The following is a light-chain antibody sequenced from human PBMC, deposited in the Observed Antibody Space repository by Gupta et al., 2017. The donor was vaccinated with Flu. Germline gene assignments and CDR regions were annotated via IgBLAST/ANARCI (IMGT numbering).Light chain of an antibody. CDR1: ITTIGSDP. V-gene: IGLV1-44*01. CDR3: DEWADSLHGTGVL. CDR2: SDN. Sequence: TISCSGTITTIGSDPVNWYQQLPGTAPKLLICSDNQRASGVTARVAASKSGHAASLAISGLQPEEEAEYYCDEWADSLHGTGVLFGGGTKLTVL. J-gene: IGLJ2*01.